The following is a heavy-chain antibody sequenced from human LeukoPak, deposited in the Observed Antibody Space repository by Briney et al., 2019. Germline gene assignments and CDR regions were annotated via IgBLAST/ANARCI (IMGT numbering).Heavy chain of an antibody. V-gene: IGHV3-9*01. CDR1: GFTFDDYA. Sequence: PGGSLRLSCAASGFTFDDYAMHWVRHAPGKGLEWVSGISWNSGSIGYADSVKGRFTISRDNAKNSLYLQMNSLRVEDTALYYCAKGRYYYGSGSQPDYWGQGTLVTVSS. D-gene: IGHD3-10*01. CDR2: ISWNSGSI. J-gene: IGHJ4*02. CDR3: AKGRYYYGSGSQPDY.